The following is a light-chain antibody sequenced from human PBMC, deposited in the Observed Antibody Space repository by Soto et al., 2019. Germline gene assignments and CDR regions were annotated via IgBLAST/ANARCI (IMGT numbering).Light chain of an antibody. J-gene: IGKJ4*01. CDR2: GAS. CDR1: QSVSSSY. Sequence: EIVLTQSPGTLSLSPGERATLSCRASQSVSSSYLAWYQQKPGQAPRLLIYGASSRATGIPDRFSGSGSGTDLTLTISRLEAEDFAVHYCQLYAGPPGLTFGGGTKVELK. CDR3: QLYAGPPGLT. V-gene: IGKV3-20*01.